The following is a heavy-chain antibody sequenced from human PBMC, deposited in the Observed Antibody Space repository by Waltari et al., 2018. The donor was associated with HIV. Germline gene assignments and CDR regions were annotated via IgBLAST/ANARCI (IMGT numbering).Heavy chain of an antibody. J-gene: IGHJ4*02. CDR3: ARRISSSSGSVFDY. Sequence: QVQLQESGPGLVQPSETLSLTCTVSGGSISSYYWSWIRQPPGKGLEWIGYIYYSGSTNYNPSLKSRVTISVDTSKNQFSLKLSSVTAADTAVYYCARRISSSSGSVFDYWGQGTLVTVSS. CDR1: GGSISSYY. D-gene: IGHD6-6*01. V-gene: IGHV4-59*01. CDR2: IYYSGST.